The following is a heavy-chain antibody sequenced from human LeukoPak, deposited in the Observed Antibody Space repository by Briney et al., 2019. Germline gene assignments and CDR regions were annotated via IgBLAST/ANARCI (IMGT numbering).Heavy chain of an antibody. V-gene: IGHV3-15*01. J-gene: IGHJ4*02. D-gene: IGHD4/OR15-4a*01. CDR2: IKSKTDGGTT. CDR1: GFTFSNAW. CDR3: GTDRGARDS. Sequence: GGSLRLSCAASGFTFSNAWMSWVRQAPGKGLEWVGRIKSKTDGGTTDYAAPVKGRFTISRADSKNTLYLQMNSLKTGDTAVYYFGTDRGARDSWGQGTLVTVSS.